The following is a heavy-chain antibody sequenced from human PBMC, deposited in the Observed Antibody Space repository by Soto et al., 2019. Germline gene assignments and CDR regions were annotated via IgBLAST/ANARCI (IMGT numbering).Heavy chain of an antibody. CDR1: GFTFSDYY. Sequence: PGGSLRLSCAASGFTFSDYYMSWIRQAPGKGLEWVSYISSSSSYTNYADSVKGRFTISRDNAKNSLYLQMNSLRAEDTAVYYCARALGYCSSTSCYTYYGRDVWGQGTTVTVSS. J-gene: IGHJ6*02. V-gene: IGHV3-11*05. D-gene: IGHD2-2*02. CDR2: ISSSSSYT. CDR3: ARALGYCSSTSCYTYYGRDV.